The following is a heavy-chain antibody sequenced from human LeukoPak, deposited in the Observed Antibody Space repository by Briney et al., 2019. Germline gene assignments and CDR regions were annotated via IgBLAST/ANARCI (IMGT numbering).Heavy chain of an antibody. CDR2: INQAGTGE. Sequence: GGSLRLSCSASGFTFTDYWMSWVRQAPRGGLEWVANINQAGTGEYYLDSLKGRFSISRDNTRNSLFLQMHSLRADDTAVYYCARDRRSSAGSDFWGQGTRVTVSS. V-gene: IGHV3-7*01. D-gene: IGHD6-25*01. J-gene: IGHJ4*02. CDR3: ARDRRSSAGSDF. CDR1: GFTFTDYW.